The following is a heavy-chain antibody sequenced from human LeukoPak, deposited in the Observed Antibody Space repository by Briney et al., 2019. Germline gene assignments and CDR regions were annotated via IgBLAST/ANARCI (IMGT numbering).Heavy chain of an antibody. D-gene: IGHD3-10*01. CDR3: ATGEDYQYYFDY. V-gene: IGHV3-23*01. Sequence: PGGSLRLSCAASGFTFSSYAMSWVRQAPGKGLEWVSAISGSGGSTYYADSVKGRFTTSRDNSKNTLYLQMNSLRAEDTAVYYCATGEDYQYYFDYWGQGTLVTVSS. CDR2: ISGSGGST. CDR1: GFTFSSYA. J-gene: IGHJ4*02.